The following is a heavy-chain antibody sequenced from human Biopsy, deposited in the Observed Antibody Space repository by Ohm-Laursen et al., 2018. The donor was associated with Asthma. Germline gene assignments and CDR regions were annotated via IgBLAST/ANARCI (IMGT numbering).Heavy chain of an antibody. V-gene: IGHV1-69*15. Sequence: GSSVKVSCKASGGTFSSNSINWVRQAPGQGLEWMGRIIPIFGPTNYAQKFQGRVTISADDSTSTAYMELSSLRSEDTAVYYCARGGSYSSRRYYFDYWGQGTLVTVSS. CDR1: GGTFSSNS. CDR2: IIPIFGPT. J-gene: IGHJ4*02. CDR3: ARGGSYSSRRYYFDY. D-gene: IGHD1-26*01.